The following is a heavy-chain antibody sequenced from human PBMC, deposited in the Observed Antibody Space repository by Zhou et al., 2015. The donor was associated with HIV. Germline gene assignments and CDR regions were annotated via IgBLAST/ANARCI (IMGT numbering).Heavy chain of an antibody. CDR3: ARDRGYSYGYFDY. Sequence: EVQLMESGGGLVQPGGSLRLSCEASGFTFSNYDMEWVRQPTGKGLEWVSGIGVVDDTYYSDSVKGRFTISRENAKNSLYLQMNSLRAEDTAVYYCARDRGYSYGYFDYWGQGTLVTVSS. V-gene: IGHV3-13*01. J-gene: IGHJ4*02. CDR1: GFTFSNYD. D-gene: IGHD5-18*01. CDR2: IGVVDDT.